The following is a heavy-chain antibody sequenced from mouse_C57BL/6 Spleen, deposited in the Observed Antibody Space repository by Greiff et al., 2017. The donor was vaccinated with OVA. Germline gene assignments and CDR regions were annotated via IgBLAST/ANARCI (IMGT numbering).Heavy chain of an antibody. CDR1: GFTFSSYA. D-gene: IGHD1-1*01. V-gene: IGHV5-4*03. J-gene: IGHJ4*01. CDR2: ISDGGSYT. Sequence: EVKLVESGGGLVKPGGSLKLSCAASGFTFSSYAMSWVRQTPEKRLEWVATISDGGSYTYYPDNVKGRFTISRDNAKNNLYLQMSHLKSEDTAMYYCASPGSSHYYAMDYWGQGTSVTVSS. CDR3: ASPGSSHYYAMDY.